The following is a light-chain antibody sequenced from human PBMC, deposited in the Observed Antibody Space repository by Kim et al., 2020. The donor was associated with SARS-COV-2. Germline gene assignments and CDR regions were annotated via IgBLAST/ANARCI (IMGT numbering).Light chain of an antibody. CDR2: QDT. CDR1: KLEDKY. Sequence: SGSPGQTASITCSGDKLEDKYVCWYQQKAGQSPVLLIYQDTKWPSGIPERFSGSSSGNTATLTISGTQPMDEADYYCQTWDSGSVIFGGGTKLTVL. CDR3: QTWDSGSVI. J-gene: IGLJ2*01. V-gene: IGLV3-1*01.